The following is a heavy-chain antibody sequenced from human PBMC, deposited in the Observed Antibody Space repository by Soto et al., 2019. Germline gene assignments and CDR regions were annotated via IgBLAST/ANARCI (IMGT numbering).Heavy chain of an antibody. CDR2: ISGSSSYI. J-gene: IGHJ6*02. D-gene: IGHD6-6*01. CDR1: GFTFSSYS. CDR3: ARDYGLRGYSNSSSPYYYYYGMDV. V-gene: IGHV3-21*01. Sequence: GGSLRLSCAASGFTFSSYSMNWVRQAPGKGLEWVSSISGSSSYIYYADSVKGRFTISRDNAKNSLYLQMNSLRAEDTAVYYCARDYGLRGYSNSSSPYYYYYGMDVWGQGTTVTVSS.